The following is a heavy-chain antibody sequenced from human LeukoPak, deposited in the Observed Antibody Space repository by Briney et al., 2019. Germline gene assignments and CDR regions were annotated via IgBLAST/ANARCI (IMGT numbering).Heavy chain of an antibody. CDR2: IYATGST. CDR1: GGSISSYY. Sequence: SETLSLTCTVSGGSISSYYWSWIRQPPGKGLELIGYIYATGSTNYNPSLKSRVTISVDTSKNQFSLNLRSVTAADTAVYYCARHGSVRSPLGPWGQGTLVTVSS. V-gene: IGHV4-4*09. D-gene: IGHD3-10*01. CDR3: ARHGSVRSPLGP. J-gene: IGHJ5*02.